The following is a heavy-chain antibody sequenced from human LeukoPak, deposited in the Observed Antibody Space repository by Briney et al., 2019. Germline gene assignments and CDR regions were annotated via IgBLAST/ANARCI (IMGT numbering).Heavy chain of an antibody. CDR2: IYSGGST. CDR1: GFTVSRNY. V-gene: IGHV3-53*01. D-gene: IGHD5-12*01. Sequence: GGSLILSCAASGFTVSRNYMSRVRQAPGKGLEWVSVIYSGGSTYYGDSVKGRVTISRDNSKNTLYLQMNSLRAEDTAVYYCARDSGYDLRPTLDYWGQGTLVTVSS. CDR3: ARDSGYDLRPTLDY. J-gene: IGHJ4*02.